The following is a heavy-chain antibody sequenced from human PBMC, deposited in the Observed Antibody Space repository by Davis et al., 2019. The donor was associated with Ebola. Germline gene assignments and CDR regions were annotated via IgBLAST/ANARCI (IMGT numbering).Heavy chain of an antibody. CDR1: GYTFTTFA. Sequence: ATSVKVSCKASGYTFTTFAIHWVRQAPGQRLEWMGWINGGNANTKYSQKFQGRVTITRDTSANTAYMELRSLTSEDTAVYFCARGGYCSGGTCYFKSYFDYWGQGTLVTVSS. V-gene: IGHV1-3*01. CDR3: ARGGYCSGGTCYFKSYFDY. D-gene: IGHD2-15*01. J-gene: IGHJ4*02. CDR2: INGGNANT.